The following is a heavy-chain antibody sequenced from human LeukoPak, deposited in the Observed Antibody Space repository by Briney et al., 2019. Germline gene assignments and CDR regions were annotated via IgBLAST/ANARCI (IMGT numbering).Heavy chain of an antibody. J-gene: IGHJ3*02. CDR3: ASFSGGSSRGAFDI. CDR2: INPTGGTT. CDR1: GYTLTSYY. V-gene: IGHV1-46*01. D-gene: IGHD2-15*01. Sequence: GASVTVSCKASGYTLTSYYMHWVRQAPGQGLEWMGIINPTGGTTSYAQKFQGRVTMTRDMSTSTVYMELSSLRSEDTAVYYCASFSGGSSRGAFDIWGQGTLVTVSS.